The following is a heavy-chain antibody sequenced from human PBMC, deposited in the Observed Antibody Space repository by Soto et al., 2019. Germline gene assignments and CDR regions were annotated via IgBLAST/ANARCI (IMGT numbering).Heavy chain of an antibody. V-gene: IGHV3-30*03. J-gene: IGHJ4*02. CDR2: ISYDGSNK. D-gene: IGHD3-22*01. Sequence: LRLSCAASGFTFSSYGMHWVRQAPGKGLEWVAVISYDGSNKYYADSVKGRFTISRDNSKNTLYLQMNSLRAEDTAVYYCARDRTYYYDSSGLYWGKGTLVTVSS. CDR3: ARDRTYYYDSSGLY. CDR1: GFTFSSYG.